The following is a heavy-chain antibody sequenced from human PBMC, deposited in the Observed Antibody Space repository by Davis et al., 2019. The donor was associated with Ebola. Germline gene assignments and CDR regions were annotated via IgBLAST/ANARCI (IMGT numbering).Heavy chain of an antibody. CDR3: ASLRRTITGMDDAFDI. D-gene: IGHD2-8*02. J-gene: IGHJ3*02. CDR2: IYTGDSDT. Sequence: GESLKISCKGSGYSFSSFWIGRVRQMPGKGLAWMGIIYTGDSDTRYSPSFRGQVTISADKSIKTAFLQWSSLKASDTAMYYCASLRRTITGMDDAFDIWGQGTMVTVSS. CDR1: GYSFSSFW. V-gene: IGHV5-51*01.